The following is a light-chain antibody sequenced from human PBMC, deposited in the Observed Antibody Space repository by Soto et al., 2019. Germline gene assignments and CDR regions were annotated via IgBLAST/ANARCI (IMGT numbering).Light chain of an antibody. CDR2: AAS. J-gene: IGKJ5*01. V-gene: IGKV1-39*01. Sequence: DIQMTQSPSSLSASVGDRVTITCRASQSISRNLNWYQHKPGKAPKLLIYAASSLQNGVPSRFXGSGSGTDFTLSISSRQPEDFATYYCQQSYTTVSITFGQGTRLEIK. CDR3: QQSYTTVSIT. CDR1: QSISRN.